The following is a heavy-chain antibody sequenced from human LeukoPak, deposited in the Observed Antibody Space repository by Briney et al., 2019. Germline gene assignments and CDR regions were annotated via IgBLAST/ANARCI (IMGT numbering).Heavy chain of an antibody. D-gene: IGHD3-22*01. Sequence: AGSLRLSCAASGFTFSNYWMSWVRQAPGKGLEWVANIKQDGSEKHYVDSVKGRFTISRDNAKDSLYLQMNGLRAEDTGVYYCARDGDTSGYSDWGQGTLVTVSS. CDR1: GFTFSNYW. J-gene: IGHJ4*02. CDR2: IKQDGSEK. CDR3: ARDGDTSGYSD. V-gene: IGHV3-7*01.